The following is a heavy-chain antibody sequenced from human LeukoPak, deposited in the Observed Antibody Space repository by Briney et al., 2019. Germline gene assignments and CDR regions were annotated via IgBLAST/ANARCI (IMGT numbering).Heavy chain of an antibody. Sequence: GGSLRLSCAASGFTFSSYWMHWVRQAPGKGLVWVSRINSDGSSTYYADSVKGRFTISRDNSKNTLYLQMNSLRAEDTAVYYCAKDLEYYDSSGYYYTGFDYWGQGTLVTVSS. CDR1: GFTFSSYW. CDR3: AKDLEYYDSSGYYYTGFDY. D-gene: IGHD3-22*01. V-gene: IGHV3-74*01. CDR2: INSDGSST. J-gene: IGHJ4*02.